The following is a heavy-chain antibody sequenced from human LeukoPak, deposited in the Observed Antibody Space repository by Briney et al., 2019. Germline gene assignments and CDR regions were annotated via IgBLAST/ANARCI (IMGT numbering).Heavy chain of an antibody. CDR3: ARANGDNYGTSPASY. CDR1: VFIFSNYA. Sequence: GGSLRLSCTASVFIFSNYAMYWVRQAPGKGLEWVSATTGSGGSTFYADSVKGRFTISKDNSKNSLHLQMHSLRVEDTAVYFCARANGDNYGTSPASYWGQGSLVAVSS. V-gene: IGHV3-23*01. J-gene: IGHJ4*02. CDR2: TTGSGGST. D-gene: IGHD4/OR15-4a*01.